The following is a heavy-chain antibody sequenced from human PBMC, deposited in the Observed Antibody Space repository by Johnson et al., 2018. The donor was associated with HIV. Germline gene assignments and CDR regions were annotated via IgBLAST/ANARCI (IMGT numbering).Heavy chain of an antibody. D-gene: IGHD3-3*01. J-gene: IGHJ3*02. CDR1: GFTFSSYA. V-gene: IGHV3-30*04. CDR2: ISYDGSNK. Sequence: QVQLVESGGGVVQPGRSLRLSCAASGFTFSSYAMHWVRQAPGKGLEWVAVISYDGSNKYYADSVKGRFTISRDNSKNTLYLQMNSLRAEDKAVYYCARDRRITIFGSGRAVQSNDAFDIWGQGTMVTVSS. CDR3: ARDRRITIFGSGRAVQSNDAFDI.